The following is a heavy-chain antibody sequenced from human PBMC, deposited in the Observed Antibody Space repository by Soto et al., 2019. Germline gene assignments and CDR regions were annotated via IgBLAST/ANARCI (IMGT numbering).Heavy chain of an antibody. CDR1: GGSISSGGYY. V-gene: IGHV4-31*03. CDR2: IYYSGST. D-gene: IGHD3-22*01. J-gene: IGHJ4*02. CDR3: ARGLTYYYDSSGYYARGYFDY. Sequence: PSETLYVTCTVSGGSISSGGYYWSWIRQHPGKGLEWIGYIYYSGSTYYNPSLKSRVTISVDTSKNQFSLKLSSVTAADTAVYYCARGLTYYYDSSGYYARGYFDYWGQGTLVTVSS.